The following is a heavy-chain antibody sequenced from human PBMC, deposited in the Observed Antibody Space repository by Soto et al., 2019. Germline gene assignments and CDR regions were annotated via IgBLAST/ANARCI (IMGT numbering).Heavy chain of an antibody. J-gene: IGHJ4*02. Sequence: EVQLLESGGGFVQHGGSLTLSCSTTGFTFKDCAISWVRQAPGKGLDWVSGISGSGGATYYTDSVEGRFNISKDCSKNSVSLQLTGLRVDDTAVYYCATTRTAFYRYNFAYWGQGALVTVSS. CDR1: GFTFKDCA. V-gene: IGHV3-23*01. CDR2: ISGSGGAT. CDR3: ATTRTAFYRYNFAY. D-gene: IGHD2-21*02.